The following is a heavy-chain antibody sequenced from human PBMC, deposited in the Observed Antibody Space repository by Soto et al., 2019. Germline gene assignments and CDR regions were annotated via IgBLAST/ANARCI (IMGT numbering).Heavy chain of an antibody. CDR3: VRGSDKSSWSPGFDI. V-gene: IGHV4-34*01. D-gene: IGHD6-19*01. Sequence: QVQLQQWGAGLLKPSETLSLTCSVYGGSFSDYYWTWIRQPPGRGLEWIGEINHSGRTSYKPSLKSRITVSVDTSINQSSLQMTSVTAADTAVYYCVRGSDKSSWSPGFDIWGQGTMVTVSS. CDR2: INHSGRT. J-gene: IGHJ3*02. CDR1: GGSFSDYY.